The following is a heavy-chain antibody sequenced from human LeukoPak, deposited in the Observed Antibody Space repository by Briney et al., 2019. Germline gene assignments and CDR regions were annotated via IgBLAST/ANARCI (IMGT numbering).Heavy chain of an antibody. V-gene: IGHV3-21*01. J-gene: IGHJ6*02. CDR3: ARVVVSAVRSSTSYYYYGMDV. D-gene: IGHD2-2*01. CDR2: ISSSSSYI. CDR1: GFTFSSYS. Sequence: PEGSLRLSCAASGFTFSSYSMNWVRQAPGKGLEWVSSISSSSSYIYYADSVKGRFTISRDNAKNSLYLQMNSLRAEDTAVYYCARVVVSAVRSSTSYYYYGMDVWGQGTTVTVSS.